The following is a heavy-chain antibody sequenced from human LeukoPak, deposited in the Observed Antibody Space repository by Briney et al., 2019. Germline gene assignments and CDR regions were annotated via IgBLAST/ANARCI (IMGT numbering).Heavy chain of an antibody. D-gene: IGHD5-12*01. CDR2: IYYSGST. Sequence: SETLSLTCTVSGGSISSSSYYWGWIRQPPGKGLEWIGSIYYSGSTYYNPSLKSRVTISVDTSKNQFSLKLNSVTAADTAVYYCARRGSGYVIDYWGQGTLVTVSS. CDR1: GGSISSSSYY. V-gene: IGHV4-39*07. J-gene: IGHJ4*02. CDR3: ARRGSGYVIDY.